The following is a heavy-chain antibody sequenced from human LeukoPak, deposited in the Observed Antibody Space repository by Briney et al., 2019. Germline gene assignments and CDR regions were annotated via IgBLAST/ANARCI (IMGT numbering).Heavy chain of an antibody. Sequence: PGGPLRLSCAASGFTFSSYSMNWVRQAPGKGLEWVSSISSSSSYIYYADSVKGRFTISRDNAKNSLYLQMNSPRAEDTAVYYCARDYYGSGSPYRDAFDIWGQGTMVTVSS. CDR1: GFTFSSYS. CDR2: ISSSSSYI. V-gene: IGHV3-21*01. J-gene: IGHJ3*02. CDR3: ARDYYGSGSPYRDAFDI. D-gene: IGHD3-10*01.